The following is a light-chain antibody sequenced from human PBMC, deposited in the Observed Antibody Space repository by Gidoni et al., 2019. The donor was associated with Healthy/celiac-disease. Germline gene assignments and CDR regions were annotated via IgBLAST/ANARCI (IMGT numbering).Light chain of an antibody. Sequence: QSALTQPPPVAGAPGQGVTISCTGSSSNIGAGYDVHWYQQLPGTAPKLLIYGNSNRPSGVPDRFSGSKSGTSASLAITGLQAEDEADYYCQSYDSSLSGVFGTGTKVTVL. CDR3: QSYDSSLSGV. J-gene: IGLJ1*01. CDR1: SSNIGAGYD. CDR2: GNS. V-gene: IGLV1-40*01.